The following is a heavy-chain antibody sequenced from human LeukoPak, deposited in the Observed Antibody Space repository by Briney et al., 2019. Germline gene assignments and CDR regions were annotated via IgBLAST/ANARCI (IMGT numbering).Heavy chain of an antibody. CDR2: ISGSGGST. D-gene: IGHD3-22*01. Sequence: GGSLRLSCAASGFTFSSYAMSWVRQAPGKGLEWVSAISGSGGSTYYADSVKGRFTISRDNSKNTVYLQMNSLRAEDTAVYYCAKDGVYYDSSGFPWAFDYWGQGTLVTVSS. CDR1: GFTFSSYA. CDR3: AKDGVYYDSSGFPWAFDY. V-gene: IGHV3-23*01. J-gene: IGHJ4*02.